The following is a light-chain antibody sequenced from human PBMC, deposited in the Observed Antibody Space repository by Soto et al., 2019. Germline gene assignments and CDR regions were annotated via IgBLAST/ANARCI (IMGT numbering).Light chain of an antibody. CDR3: MQGPHWPWT. J-gene: IGKJ1*01. CDR1: QSLVHSDGNTY. V-gene: IGKV2-30*02. Sequence: DVVMTQSPLSLPVTLGQPASISCRSSQSLVHSDGNTYLSWYQQRPGQSPRRLIYKVSNRDSGVPDRFSGSGSDTDFTLKISRVEAEDVGVYYCMQGPHWPWTFGQGTKVEIK. CDR2: KVS.